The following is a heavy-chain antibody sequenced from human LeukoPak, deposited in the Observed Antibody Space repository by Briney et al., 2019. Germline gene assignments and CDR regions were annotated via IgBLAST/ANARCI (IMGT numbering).Heavy chain of an antibody. CDR1: GFTFSTYS. Sequence: GGSLRLSCAASGFTFSTYSMNWVRQAPGKGLEWVAFIHYDGSNKYYADSVKGRFTISRNNSKNTLYLQMNSLRAEDTAVYYCTRDWRNMAFDYWGQGTLVTVSS. CDR3: TRDWRNMAFDY. D-gene: IGHD2/OR15-2a*01. CDR2: IHYDGSNK. J-gene: IGHJ4*02. V-gene: IGHV3-30*02.